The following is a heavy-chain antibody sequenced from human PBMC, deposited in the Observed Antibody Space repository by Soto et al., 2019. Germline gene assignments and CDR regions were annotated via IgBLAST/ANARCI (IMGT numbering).Heavy chain of an antibody. V-gene: IGHV4-39*01. Sequence: SETLSLTCSVSRASISTTEYYWAWVRQTPEKGLEWIGSIDSSGTTYYKSSLKSRVTISIDTSSNQFSLKVFSMTAADTAVYYCTRHMCTRGPCYFDYWGQGTLVTVSS. CDR1: RASISTTEYY. CDR3: TRHMCTRGPCYFDY. CDR2: IDSSGTT. D-gene: IGHD2-8*02. J-gene: IGHJ4*02.